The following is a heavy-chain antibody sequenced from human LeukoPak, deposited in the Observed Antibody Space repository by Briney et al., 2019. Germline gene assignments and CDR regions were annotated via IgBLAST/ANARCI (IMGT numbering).Heavy chain of an antibody. CDR2: VSISGDNT. J-gene: IGHJ4*02. D-gene: IGHD6-13*01. Sequence: LSGGSLRLSCAASGFNFNNYGMSWVRQAPEKGLEWVSSVSISGDNTYYSDSVKGRFTISRDNSKDTLDLLMSSLRADDTAVYYCARDGGDSFGSSWYLPLDYWGQGTLVTVSS. CDR1: GFNFNNYG. CDR3: ARDGGDSFGSSWYLPLDY. V-gene: IGHV3-23*01.